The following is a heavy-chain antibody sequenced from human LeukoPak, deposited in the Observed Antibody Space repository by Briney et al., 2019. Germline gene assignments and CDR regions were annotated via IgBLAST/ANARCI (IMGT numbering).Heavy chain of an antibody. D-gene: IGHD4/OR15-4a*01. J-gene: IGHJ3*02. Sequence: AETLSLTCAVSGFSISSYYWSWIRQPPGKGLEWIWYIYYSGSTNYNPSLKRRVTISLNTSKNQFSLKLSSVTAADTAVYYCARDFEFLGASSDAFDIWGQGTMVTVSS. V-gene: IGHV4-59*01. CDR2: IYYSGST. CDR1: GFSISSYY. CDR3: ARDFEFLGASSDAFDI.